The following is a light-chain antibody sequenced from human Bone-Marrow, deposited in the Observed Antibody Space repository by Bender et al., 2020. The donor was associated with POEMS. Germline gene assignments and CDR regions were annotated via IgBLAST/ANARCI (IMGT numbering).Light chain of an antibody. CDR3: QTWDRTAAI. CDR1: KLGDKY. Sequence: SYELSQPPSVSVSPGQTASITCSGDKLGDKYVCWYYQKPGQSPVLVIYQDTKRPSGIPERFSGSNSGNTATLTISGTQAMDEADYYCQTWDRTAAIFGGGTQLTVL. CDR2: QDT. J-gene: IGLJ2*01. V-gene: IGLV3-1*01.